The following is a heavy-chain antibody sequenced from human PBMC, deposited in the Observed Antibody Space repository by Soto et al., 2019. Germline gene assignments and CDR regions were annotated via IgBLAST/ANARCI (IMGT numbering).Heavy chain of an antibody. V-gene: IGHV1-58*02. Sequence: SVKVSCKASGFTFTSSATQWVRHARGQRLEWIGWIVVGSGNTNYAQKFQERVTITRDMSTSTAYMELSSLRSEDTAVYYCAAGSRADYYDSSGYAYWG. D-gene: IGHD3-22*01. CDR2: IVVGSGNT. CDR1: GFTFTSSA. J-gene: IGHJ4*01. CDR3: AAGSRADYYDSSGYAY.